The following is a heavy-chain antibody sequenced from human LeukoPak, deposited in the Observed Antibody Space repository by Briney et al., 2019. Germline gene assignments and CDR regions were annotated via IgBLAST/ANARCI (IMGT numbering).Heavy chain of an antibody. CDR2: ISCSGSTI. Sequence: PGGSLRLSCAASGFTFSDYYMSWIRQPPGKGLGWVSYISCSGSTIYYADSVKGRFTISRDNAKNPLSLQMNSRRAEDTAVYYCARDPRRYSSGWYSTTWGQGTLVTVSS. CDR1: GFTFSDYY. V-gene: IGHV3-11*04. J-gene: IGHJ4*02. D-gene: IGHD6-19*01. CDR3: ARDPRRYSSGWYSTT.